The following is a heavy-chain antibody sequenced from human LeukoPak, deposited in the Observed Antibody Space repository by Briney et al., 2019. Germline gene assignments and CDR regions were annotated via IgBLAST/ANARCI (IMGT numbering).Heavy chain of an antibody. CDR2: IYPGDSDT. J-gene: IGHJ4*02. CDR3: ARQISPFDSSGYYAY. CDR1: GFNFGNYW. V-gene: IGHV5-51*01. D-gene: IGHD3-22*01. Sequence: GESLKISCKGSGFNFGNYWIGWVRQMPGKGLEWMGIIYPGDSDTRYSPSFQGQVTISADKSISTAYLQWSSLKASDTAMYYCARQISPFDSSGYYAYWGQGTLVTVSS.